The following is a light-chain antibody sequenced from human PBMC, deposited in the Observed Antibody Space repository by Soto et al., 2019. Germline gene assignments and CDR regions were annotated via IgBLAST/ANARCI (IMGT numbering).Light chain of an antibody. V-gene: IGLV2-14*01. Sequence: QSALTQPASVSGSPGQSITISCTGTSSDVVGYNYVSWYQQHPGKAPKLMIYEVSNRPSGVSNRFSGSKSGNTASLTISGLQAEDEADYYCSSYTSSSTLEVVFGGGTKLTV. CDR2: EVS. CDR1: SSDVVGYNY. J-gene: IGLJ2*01. CDR3: SSYTSSSTLEVV.